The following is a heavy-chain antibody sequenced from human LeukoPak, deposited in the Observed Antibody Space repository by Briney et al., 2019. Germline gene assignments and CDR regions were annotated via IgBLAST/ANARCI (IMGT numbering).Heavy chain of an antibody. CDR3: AADRGRSGGSFDP. Sequence: ASVKVSCKASGFTFSSSTMQWVRQARGQRLEWIGWIVVGSGNTNYAQKFQERVTITRDMSTSTAYMELSSLRSEDTAVYYCAADRGRSGGSFDPWGQGTLVTVSS. D-gene: IGHD2-15*01. CDR1: GFTFSSST. CDR2: IVVGSGNT. J-gene: IGHJ5*02. V-gene: IGHV1-58*02.